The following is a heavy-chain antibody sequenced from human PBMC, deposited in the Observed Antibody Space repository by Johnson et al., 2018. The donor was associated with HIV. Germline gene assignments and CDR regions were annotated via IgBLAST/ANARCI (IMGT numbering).Heavy chain of an antibody. D-gene: IGHD2-2*01. V-gene: IGHV3-9*01. J-gene: IGHJ3*02. Sequence: EVQLVESGGGLVQPGRSLRLYCAASGFTFDDYAMNWVRQAPGKGLEWVSGISWNSGSIGYADSVKGRFTISRDNSKNTLYVQMNSLRAEDTAVYYCARGIQPDAFDIWGQGTMVTVSS. CDR2: ISWNSGSI. CDR1: GFTFDDYA. CDR3: ARGIQPDAFDI.